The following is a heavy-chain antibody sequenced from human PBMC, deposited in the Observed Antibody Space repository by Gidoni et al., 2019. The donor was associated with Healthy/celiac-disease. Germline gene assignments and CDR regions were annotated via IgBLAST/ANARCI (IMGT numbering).Heavy chain of an antibody. CDR2: INPNSGGT. Sequence: QVQLVQSGAEVKKPGASVKVSCKASGYTFTGSYIHWVRQAPGQGLEWMGWINPNSGGTNYAQKFQGRVTMTRDTSISTAYMELSRLRSDDTAVYYCARVPNYYGSGSYSAGGFDPWGQGTLVTVSS. CDR3: ARVPNYYGSGSYSAGGFDP. D-gene: IGHD3-10*01. V-gene: IGHV1-2*02. J-gene: IGHJ5*02. CDR1: GYTFTGSY.